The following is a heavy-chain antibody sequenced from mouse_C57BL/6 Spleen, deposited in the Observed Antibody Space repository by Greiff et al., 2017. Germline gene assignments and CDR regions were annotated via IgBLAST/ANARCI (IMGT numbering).Heavy chain of an antibody. D-gene: IGHD3-2*02. CDR3: ARGLRPLDY. CDR2: INPNNGGT. J-gene: IGHJ2*01. CDR1: GYTFTDYY. Sequence: SGYTFTDYYMNWVKQSHGKSLEWIGDINPNNGGTSYNQKFKGKATLTVDKSSSTAYMELRSLTSEDSAVYYCARGLRPLDYWGQGTTLTVSS. V-gene: IGHV1-26*01.